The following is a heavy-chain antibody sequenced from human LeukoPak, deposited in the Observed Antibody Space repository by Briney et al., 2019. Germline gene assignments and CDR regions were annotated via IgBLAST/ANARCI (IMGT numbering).Heavy chain of an antibody. CDR3: ARDRERSVDY. V-gene: IGHV3-21*01. D-gene: IGHD5-24*01. CDR2: ISSSSSYI. J-gene: IGHJ4*02. CDR1: GFTFSSYS. Sequence: AGSLRLSCAASGFTFSSYSMHWVRPAPGKGLEWVSSISSSSSYIYYENSVKGRFTISRDNANNSLYLQMNSLRAEDTAVYYCARDRERSVDYWGQRTLVTVSS.